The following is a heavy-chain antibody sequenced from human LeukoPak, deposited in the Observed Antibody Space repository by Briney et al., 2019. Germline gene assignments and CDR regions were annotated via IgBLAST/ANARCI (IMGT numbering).Heavy chain of an antibody. Sequence: PGGSLRLSCAASGFTFSIYCMNWVRQAPGKGLEWVSSISSSSTYIYYADSVKGRFTVSRDNAKNSLYLQMNSLRAEDTAVYFCASQYTSSRIFDDWGQGTLVTVSS. J-gene: IGHJ4*02. V-gene: IGHV3-21*01. CDR3: ASQYTSSRIFDD. D-gene: IGHD6-13*01. CDR2: ISSSSTYI. CDR1: GFTFSIYC.